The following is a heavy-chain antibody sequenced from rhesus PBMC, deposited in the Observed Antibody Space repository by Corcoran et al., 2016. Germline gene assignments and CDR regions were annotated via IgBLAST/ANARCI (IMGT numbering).Heavy chain of an antibody. CDR2: IYGSSAST. CDR3: ARSRWYFDL. V-gene: IGHV4S10*01. Sequence: QVQLQESGPGVVKPSETLSRTCAVSGDSIRDSFWWTWIRQPPGKGLEWIGYIYGSSASTYYNPSLKSRVTISKDTSKNQFSLKLNSVTAADTAVYYCARSRWYFDLWGPGTPITISS. J-gene: IGHJ2*01. CDR1: GDSIRDSFW.